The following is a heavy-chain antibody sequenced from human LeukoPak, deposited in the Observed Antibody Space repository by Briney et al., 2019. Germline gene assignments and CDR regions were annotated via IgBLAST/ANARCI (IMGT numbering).Heavy chain of an antibody. V-gene: IGHV3-23*01. CDR1: GFTFSSYA. D-gene: IGHD5-12*01. CDR3: ARSEVDIVAAVCFDY. J-gene: IGHJ4*02. CDR2: ISGSGGST. Sequence: GGSLRLSCAASGFTFSSYAMSWVRQAPGKGLEWVSAISGSGGSTYYADSVKGRFTISRDNSKNTLYLQMNSLRAEDTAVYYCARSEVDIVAAVCFDYWGQGTLVTVSS.